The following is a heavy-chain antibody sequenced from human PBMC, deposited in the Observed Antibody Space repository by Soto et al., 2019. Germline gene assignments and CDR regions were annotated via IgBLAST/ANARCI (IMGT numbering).Heavy chain of an antibody. CDR2: TYYRSKWYN. J-gene: IGHJ6*03. CDR1: GDSVSSNSAA. V-gene: IGHV6-1*01. D-gene: IGHD6-13*01. CDR3: AREGVQGYSSSWSNYYMDV. Sequence: PSQTLSLTCAISGDSVSSNSAAWNWFRQSPSRGLEWLGRTYYRSKWYNDYAVSVKSRITINPDTSKNQFSLQLNSVTPEDTAVYYCAREGVQGYSSSWSNYYMDVWGKGTTVTVSS.